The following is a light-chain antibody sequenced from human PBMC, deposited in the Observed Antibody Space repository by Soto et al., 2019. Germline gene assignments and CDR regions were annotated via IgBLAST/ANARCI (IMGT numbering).Light chain of an antibody. CDR2: AAS. CDR1: QNINTY. Sequence: DIQMTQSPSSLSASVGDRVTITCRASQNINTYLNWYQQKPGKAPKLLIFAASSLQSGVPSRFSGSGSRTDFTLTISSLQPEDFATYYCQQYYSFPFTFGPGTKVDIK. J-gene: IGKJ3*01. CDR3: QQYYSFPFT. V-gene: IGKV1-39*01.